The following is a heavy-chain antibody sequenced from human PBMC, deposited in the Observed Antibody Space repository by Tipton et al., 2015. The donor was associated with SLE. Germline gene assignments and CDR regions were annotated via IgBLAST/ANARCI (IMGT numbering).Heavy chain of an antibody. V-gene: IGHV4-59*06. CDR2: IYYSGST. D-gene: IGHD3-10*01. Sequence: GLVKPSETLSLTCTVSGGSISSYYWSWIRQPPGKGLEWIGSIYYSGSTYYNPSLKSRVTISVDTSKNQFSLKLSSVTAADTAVYYCARKPRGSGSSYFDYWGQGTLVTVSS. CDR3: ARKPRGSGSSYFDY. J-gene: IGHJ4*02. CDR1: GGSISSYY.